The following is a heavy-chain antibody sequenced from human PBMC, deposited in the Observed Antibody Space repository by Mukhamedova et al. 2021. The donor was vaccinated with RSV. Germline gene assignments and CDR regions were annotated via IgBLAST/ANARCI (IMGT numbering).Heavy chain of an antibody. CDR2: GT. CDR3: ASMGVCSSTSCYGNTSYYYGMDV. V-gene: IGHV4-39*01. Sequence: GTYYNPSLKSRVTISVDTSKNQFSLKLSSVTAADTAVYYCASMGVCSSTSCYGNTSYYYGMDVWGQGTTVTVSS. J-gene: IGHJ6*02. D-gene: IGHD2-2*01.